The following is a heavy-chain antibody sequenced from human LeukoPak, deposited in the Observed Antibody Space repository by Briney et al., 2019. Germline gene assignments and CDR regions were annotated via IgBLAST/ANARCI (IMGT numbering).Heavy chain of an antibody. J-gene: IGHJ4*02. Sequence: SETLSLTCTVSGGSISSSSYYWSWIRQPPGKGLEWIGSIYYSGSTYYNPSLKSRVTISVDTSKNQFSLKLSSVTAADTAVYYCARDRITMIVVATPYYFDYWGQGTLVTVSS. CDR2: IYYSGST. D-gene: IGHD3-22*01. V-gene: IGHV4-39*07. CDR1: GGSISSSSYY. CDR3: ARDRITMIVVATPYYFDY.